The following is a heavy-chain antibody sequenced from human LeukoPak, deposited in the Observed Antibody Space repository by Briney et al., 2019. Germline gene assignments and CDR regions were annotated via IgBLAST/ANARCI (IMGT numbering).Heavy chain of an antibody. CDR2: IYPGDSDT. CDR1: GYSFTSYW. J-gene: IGHJ6*02. CDR3: ARPHGFGKLNYYYGMDV. D-gene: IGHD3-10*01. Sequence: GESLKISCKGSGYSFTSYWIGWVRQMPGKGLEWMGIIYPGDSDTSYSPSFQGQVTISADKSISTAYLQWSSLKASDTAMYYCARPHGFGKLNYYYGMDVWGQETTVTVSS. V-gene: IGHV5-51*01.